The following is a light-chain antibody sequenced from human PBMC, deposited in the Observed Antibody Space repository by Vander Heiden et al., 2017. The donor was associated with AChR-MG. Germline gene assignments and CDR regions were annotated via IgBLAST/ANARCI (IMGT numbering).Light chain of an antibody. Sequence: EIVMTQSPATLSVSPGERATLSCRASQSVSSNLAWYQQKPGQAPRLLIYGASTRATGIPARISGSGSGTEFTLTISSLQSEDFAVYYCQQYNNWARTFGPRTKVDIK. V-gene: IGKV3-15*01. CDR1: QSVSSN. CDR2: GAS. J-gene: IGKJ3*01. CDR3: QQYNNWART.